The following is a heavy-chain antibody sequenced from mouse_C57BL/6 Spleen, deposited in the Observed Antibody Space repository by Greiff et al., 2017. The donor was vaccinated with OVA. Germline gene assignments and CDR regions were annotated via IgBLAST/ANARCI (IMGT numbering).Heavy chain of an antibody. V-gene: IGHV1-5*01. CDR3: TSFYCGSRTGYFDV. CDR1: GYTFTSYW. J-gene: IGHJ1*03. Sequence: VQLQQSGTVLARPGASVKMSCKTSGYTFTSYWMHWVKQRPGQGLEWIGAIYPGNSDTSYNQKFKGKAKLTAVTSASTAYMELSSLTNEDSAVYYCTSFYCGSRTGYFDVWGTGTTVTVSS. D-gene: IGHD1-1*01. CDR2: IYPGNSDT.